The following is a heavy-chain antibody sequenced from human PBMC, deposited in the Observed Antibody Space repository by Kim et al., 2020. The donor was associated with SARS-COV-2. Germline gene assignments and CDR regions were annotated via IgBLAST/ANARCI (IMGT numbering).Heavy chain of an antibody. V-gene: IGHV3-11*01. CDR2: I. CDR3: ARESSSSSSFDY. D-gene: IGHD6-6*01. J-gene: IGHJ4*02. Sequence: IYYAASVKGRFTISKDKAKNSLFLQMSGLRVEDTAIYYCARESSSSSSFDYWGQGTLVTVSS.